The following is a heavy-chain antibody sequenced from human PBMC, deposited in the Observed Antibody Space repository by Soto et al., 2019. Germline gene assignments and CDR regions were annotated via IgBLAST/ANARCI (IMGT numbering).Heavy chain of an antibody. CDR1: GGTFSSYA. CDR3: ARGGPPQDIVLVPAGVYWYFDL. Sequence: SVKVSCKASGGTFSSYAISWVRQAPGQGLEWMGGIIPIFGTANYAQKFQGRVTITADESTSTAYMELSSLRSEDTAVYYCARGGPPQDIVLVPAGVYWYFDLWGRGTLVTVSS. D-gene: IGHD2-2*01. V-gene: IGHV1-69*13. J-gene: IGHJ2*01. CDR2: IIPIFGTA.